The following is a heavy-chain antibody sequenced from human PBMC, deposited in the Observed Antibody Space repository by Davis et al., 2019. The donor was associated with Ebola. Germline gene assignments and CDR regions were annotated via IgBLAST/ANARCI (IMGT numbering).Heavy chain of an antibody. CDR3: AKETRPIFGVVIDFDY. Sequence: GESLKISCAASGFTFSSYAMSWVRQAPGKGLEWVSAISGSGGSTYYADSVKGRFIISRDNSKNTLYLQMNSLRAEDTAVYYCAKETRPIFGVVIDFDYWGQGTLVTVSS. D-gene: IGHD3-3*01. CDR2: ISGSGGST. V-gene: IGHV3-23*01. J-gene: IGHJ4*02. CDR1: GFTFSSYA.